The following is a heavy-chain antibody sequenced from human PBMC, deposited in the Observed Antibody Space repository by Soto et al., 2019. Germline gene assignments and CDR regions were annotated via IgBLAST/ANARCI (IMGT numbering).Heavy chain of an antibody. CDR3: ARADSGYAHGYYYYGMDV. D-gene: IGHD5-12*01. CDR2: ISSSSSTI. Sequence: EVQLVESGGGLVQPGGSLRLSCAASGFTFSIYSMNWVRQAPGKGLEWVSYISSSSSTIYYADSVKGRFTISRDNAKNSLYLQMNSLRAEDTAVYDCARADSGYAHGYYYYGMDVWGQGTTVTVSS. V-gene: IGHV3-48*01. J-gene: IGHJ6*02. CDR1: GFTFSIYS.